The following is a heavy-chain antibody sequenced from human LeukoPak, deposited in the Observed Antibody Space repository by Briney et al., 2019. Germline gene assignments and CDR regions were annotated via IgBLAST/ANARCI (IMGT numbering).Heavy chain of an antibody. CDR1: GFTFSGSA. J-gene: IGHJ4*02. Sequence: PGGSLRLSCAASGFTFSGSAIHWVRQASGKGLDWVGRIRSEANSYATTYAASVNGRFTISRDDSKNTAYLQMDSLKTEDTAMYYCIRNHDNSGYYFDYWGQGTLVTVSS. CDR3: IRNHDNSGYYFDY. D-gene: IGHD3-22*01. V-gene: IGHV3-73*01. CDR2: IRSEANSYAT.